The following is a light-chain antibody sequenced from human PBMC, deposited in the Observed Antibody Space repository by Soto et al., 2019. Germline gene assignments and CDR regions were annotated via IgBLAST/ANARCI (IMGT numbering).Light chain of an antibody. CDR3: QQYNNWPIT. CDR2: GAS. CDR1: QSVSST. Sequence: EILMTQVPATLSVPPGERATLSCRASQSVSSTLAWYQQKPGQAPRLLIYGASTRATDIPARFSGSGSGTQFTLTISSLQSEDCAVYYCQQYNNWPITFGQGTRLEIK. V-gene: IGKV3-15*01. J-gene: IGKJ5*01.